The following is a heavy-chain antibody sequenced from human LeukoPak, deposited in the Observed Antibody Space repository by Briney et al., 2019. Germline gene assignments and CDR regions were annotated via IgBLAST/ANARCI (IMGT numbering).Heavy chain of an antibody. CDR3: ARDSSGWGLAV. CDR1: GFTFNAYD. V-gene: IGHV3-13*04. CDR2: IGRAGDT. D-gene: IGHD6-19*01. J-gene: IGHJ6*02. Sequence: TGGSLRLSCAAAGFTFNAYDMHWVRQATGKGLEWVSYIGRAGDTYYAGSVKGRFTISREDATNSLFLQMNSLGVGGTAVYYCARDSSGWGLAVWGQGTTVTVSS.